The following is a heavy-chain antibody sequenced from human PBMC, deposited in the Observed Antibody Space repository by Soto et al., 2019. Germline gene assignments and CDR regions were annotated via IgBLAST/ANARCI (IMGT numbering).Heavy chain of an antibody. V-gene: IGHV3-7*01. CDR1: GFTFSSYW. CDR2: IKQDGSEK. Sequence: GGSLRLSCAASGFTFSSYWMSWVRQAPGKGLEWVANIKQDGSEKYYVDSVKGRFTISRDNAKNSLYLQMNSLRAEDTAVYYCARRMVAATLDAFDIWGQGTMVTVSS. D-gene: IGHD2-15*01. J-gene: IGHJ3*02. CDR3: ARRMVAATLDAFDI.